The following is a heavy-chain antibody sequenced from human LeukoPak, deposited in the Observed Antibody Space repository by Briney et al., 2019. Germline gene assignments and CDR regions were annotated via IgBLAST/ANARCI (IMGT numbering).Heavy chain of an antibody. V-gene: IGHV3-11*04. Sequence: GGSLRLSCAASGFTFSDYDMSWIRQAPGKGLDWFSYISSSGRTKYYADSMKGRFTISRDNAKNSLYLQMNSLRAEDTAVYYCATSLLGSSSGYLDYWGQGTQVTVSS. J-gene: IGHJ4*02. CDR1: GFTFSDYD. CDR2: ISSSGRTK. D-gene: IGHD3-22*01. CDR3: ATSLLGSSSGYLDY.